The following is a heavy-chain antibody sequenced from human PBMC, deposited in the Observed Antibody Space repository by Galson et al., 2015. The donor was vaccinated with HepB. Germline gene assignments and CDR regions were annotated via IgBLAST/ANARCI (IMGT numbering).Heavy chain of an antibody. CDR3: AKLLIAAAGIGVEEGFDY. V-gene: IGHV3-23*01. CDR2: ISGSGGST. Sequence: SLRLSCAASGFTFSSYAMSWVRQAPGKGLEWVSAISGSGGSTYYADSVKGRFTISRDNSKNTLYLQMNSLRAEDTAVYYCAKLLIAAAGIGVEEGFDYWGQGTLVTVSS. J-gene: IGHJ4*02. D-gene: IGHD6-13*01. CDR1: GFTFSSYA.